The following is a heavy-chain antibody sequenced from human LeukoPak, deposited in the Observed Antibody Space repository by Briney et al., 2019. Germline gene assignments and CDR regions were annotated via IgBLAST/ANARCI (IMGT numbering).Heavy chain of an antibody. D-gene: IGHD3-3*01. V-gene: IGHV3-23*01. J-gene: IGHJ4*02. CDR3: AKDFWSGYYPSLLSFDS. Sequence: VGSLRLSCGASGFTLKSYGTSCVSRAPRGGLEWVSGISSSGGSIYYAAPVKVRFPISRANSKNTLYLQMNSLRAEDTAVYYCAKDFWSGYYPSLLSFDSWGQGTLVTVSS. CDR2: ISSSGGSI. CDR1: GFTLKSYG.